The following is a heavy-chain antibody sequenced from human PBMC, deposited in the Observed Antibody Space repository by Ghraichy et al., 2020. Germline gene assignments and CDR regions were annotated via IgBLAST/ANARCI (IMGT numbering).Heavy chain of an antibody. J-gene: IGHJ6*02. CDR3: ASPDYGDYVTYYYYGMDV. Sequence: SVKVSCKASGGTFSSYAISWVRQAPGQGLEWMGGIIPIFGTANYAQKFQGRVTITADESTSTAYMELSSLRSEDTAVYYCASPDYGDYVTYYYYGMDVWGQGTTVTVSS. V-gene: IGHV1-69*13. D-gene: IGHD4-17*01. CDR2: IIPIFGTA. CDR1: GGTFSSYA.